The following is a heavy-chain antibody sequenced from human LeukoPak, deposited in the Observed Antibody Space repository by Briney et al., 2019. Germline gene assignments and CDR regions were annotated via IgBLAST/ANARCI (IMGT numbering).Heavy chain of an antibody. CDR3: ATLAAAGTDYDY. D-gene: IGHD6-13*01. J-gene: IGHJ4*02. CDR1: GFTFSHYG. CDR2: IRYDESDK. Sequence: PGGSLRLSCATSGFTFSHYGMHWVRQAPGRGLDWVAHIRYDESDKYYADSVKGRFTISRDISKNTVYLQMNSLRAEDTAVYYCATLAAAGTDYDYWGQGTLVTVSS. V-gene: IGHV3-30*02.